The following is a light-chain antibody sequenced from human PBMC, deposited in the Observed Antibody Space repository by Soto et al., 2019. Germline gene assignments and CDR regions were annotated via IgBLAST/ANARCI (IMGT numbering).Light chain of an antibody. V-gene: IGKV3-15*01. J-gene: IGKJ3*01. Sequence: EVVMTQSPGTLSLSAGERATVSCRASQSISSDVAWYQQKPGQAPRLLIYGASTRATDIPARFSGGGSGTEFTLTISSLQSEDSAIYYCQQYHDWPPITFGPGTKVHIK. CDR2: GAS. CDR3: QQYHDWPPIT. CDR1: QSISSD.